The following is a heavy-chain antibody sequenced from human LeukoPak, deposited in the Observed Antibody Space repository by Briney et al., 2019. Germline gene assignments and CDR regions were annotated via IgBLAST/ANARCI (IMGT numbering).Heavy chain of an antibody. D-gene: IGHD2-2*01. CDR1: GFTFGDYA. Sequence: PGGSLRLSCTASGFTFGDYAMSWVRQAPGKGLEWVGFIRSKAYGGTTEYAASVKGRFTISRDDSKSIAYLQMNSLKTEDTAVYYCTRSSVVPAARVIYYYMDVWGKGTTVTISS. CDR3: TRSSVVPAARVIYYYMDV. CDR2: IRSKAYGGTT. J-gene: IGHJ6*03. V-gene: IGHV3-49*04.